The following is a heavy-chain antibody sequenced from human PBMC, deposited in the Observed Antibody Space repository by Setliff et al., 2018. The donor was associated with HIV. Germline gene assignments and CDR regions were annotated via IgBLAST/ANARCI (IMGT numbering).Heavy chain of an antibody. CDR1: SYTFTRYG. J-gene: IGHJ3*02. V-gene: IGHV1-18*01. Sequence: ASVKVSCKASSYTFTRYGISWVRQAPGQGLEWMGWISGYNGNTKYAQSFQGRVAMTTETSTCTACMEMRSLRSDDTAVYYCARVPFRSAWFSGGHDAFDIWGQGTMVTVSS. CDR3: ARVPFRSAWFSGGHDAFDI. CDR2: ISGYNGNT. D-gene: IGHD6-19*01.